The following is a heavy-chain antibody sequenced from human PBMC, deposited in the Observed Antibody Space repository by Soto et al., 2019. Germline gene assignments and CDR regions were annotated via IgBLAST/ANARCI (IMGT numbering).Heavy chain of an antibody. Sequence: GGSLRLSCAASGFTFSSYSMNWVRQAPGKGLEWVSSISSSSSYIYYADSVKGRFTISRDNAKNSLYLQMNSLRAEDTAVYYCARGGSSWLSAFDIWGQGTMVTVS. CDR2: ISSSSSYI. J-gene: IGHJ3*02. CDR1: GFTFSSYS. V-gene: IGHV3-21*01. D-gene: IGHD6-13*01. CDR3: ARGGSSWLSAFDI.